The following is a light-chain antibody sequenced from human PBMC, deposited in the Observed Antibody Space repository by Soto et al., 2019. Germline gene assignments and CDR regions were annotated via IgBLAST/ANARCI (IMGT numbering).Light chain of an antibody. CDR3: QQHYEWVT. CDR2: DAS. CDR1: QSGSNN. J-gene: IGKJ4*01. V-gene: IGKV3-15*01. Sequence: EIVMTQSPATLSMSPGETATLSCRTSQSGSNNLVWYQQKPGQAPRLLIYDASNRATGIPARFSGSGSGTEFSHIISSLQSEDFAVYYCQQHYEWVTFGGGTKVE.